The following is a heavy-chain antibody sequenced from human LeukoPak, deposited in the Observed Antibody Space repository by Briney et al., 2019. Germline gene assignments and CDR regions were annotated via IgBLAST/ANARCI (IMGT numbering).Heavy chain of an antibody. Sequence: SETLSLTCTVSGGSISSAGYYCSWIRQPPGKGLEWIGYIYHSGTTHYNPSLERRITMSVDTSKNQFSLNLSSVTAADTAVYYCARHSGYERDWGQGTLVTVSS. J-gene: IGHJ4*02. CDR2: IYHSGTT. V-gene: IGHV4-30-4*01. CDR3: ARHSGYERD. D-gene: IGHD5-12*01. CDR1: GGSISSAGYY.